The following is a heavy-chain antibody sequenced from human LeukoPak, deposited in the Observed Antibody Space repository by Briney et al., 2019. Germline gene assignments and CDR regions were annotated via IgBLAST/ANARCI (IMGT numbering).Heavy chain of an antibody. D-gene: IGHD1-20*01. CDR1: GGSISSGGYY. V-gene: IGHV4-31*03. CDR3: ARASSDVYNWNAADAFDI. Sequence: PSQTLSLTCTVSGGSISSGGYYWSWIRQHPGKGLEWIGYIYYSGSTNYNPSLKSRVTISVDTSKNQFSLKLSSVTAADTAVYYCARASSDVYNWNAADAFDIWGQGTMVTVSS. CDR2: IYYSGST. J-gene: IGHJ3*02.